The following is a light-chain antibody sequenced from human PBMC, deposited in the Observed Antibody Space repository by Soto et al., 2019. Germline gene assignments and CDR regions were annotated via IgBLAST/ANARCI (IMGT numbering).Light chain of an antibody. CDR1: QSVSSN. CDR2: CAS. V-gene: IGKV3-15*01. Sequence: EIVMTQSPATLSVSPGERATLSCRASQSVSSNLAWYQQKPGQAPRLLIYCASTRATGIPARFSGSGSGTKFTLTISSLQSEDFAVYYCQQYNNWPRTFGQGTKVEIK. CDR3: QQYNNWPRT. J-gene: IGKJ1*01.